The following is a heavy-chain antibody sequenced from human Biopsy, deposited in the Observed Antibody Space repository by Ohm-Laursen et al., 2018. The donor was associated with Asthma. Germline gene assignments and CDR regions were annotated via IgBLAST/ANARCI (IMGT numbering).Heavy chain of an antibody. CDR3: ARTYYDFLTGQVKDVFGV. V-gene: IGHV1-3*04. CDR2: VNTGNGDT. Sequence: AASVKASCKASGYNFISFAIHWARQAPRQRLEWMGWVNTGNGDTKYSQKFQGRVTITRDTSASTAYMELRSLRSEDTATYYCARTYYDFLTGQVKDVFGVWGQGTMVTVSS. CDR1: GYNFISFA. J-gene: IGHJ3*01. D-gene: IGHD3-9*01.